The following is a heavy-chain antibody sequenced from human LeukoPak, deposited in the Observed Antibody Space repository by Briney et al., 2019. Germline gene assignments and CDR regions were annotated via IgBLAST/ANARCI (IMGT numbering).Heavy chain of an antibody. Sequence: EASVKVSCKASGYTFTGYYMHWVRQAPGQGVEWMGWINANSSGTDYAQKFQDRVTMTRDTSISTAYMELSRLTSDDTAVYYCARDGHGGNSFDFWGQGTLVTVS. J-gene: IGHJ4*02. CDR3: ARDGHGGNSFDF. CDR2: INANSSGT. V-gene: IGHV1-2*02. CDR1: GYTFTGYY. D-gene: IGHD4-23*01.